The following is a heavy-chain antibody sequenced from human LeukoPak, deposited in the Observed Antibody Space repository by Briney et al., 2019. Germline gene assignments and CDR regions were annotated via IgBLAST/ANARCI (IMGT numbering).Heavy chain of an antibody. V-gene: IGHV5-51*01. J-gene: IGHJ3*02. D-gene: IGHD5-24*01. CDR1: GYNFTKYW. CDR3: ARTRQFSNAFNI. Sequence: GESLKISCSASGYNFTKYWIGWVRQMPGKGLEWMGVIFPGDSDTRYSPSFQGRVTISVDRSINTAYLQWSSVKTSDTAIYYCARTRQFSNAFNIWGQGTMVTVSS. CDR2: IFPGDSDT.